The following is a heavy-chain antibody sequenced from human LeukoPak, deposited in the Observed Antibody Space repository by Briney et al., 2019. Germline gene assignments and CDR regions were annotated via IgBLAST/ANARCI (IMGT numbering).Heavy chain of an antibody. V-gene: IGHV1-69*01. CDR1: GGTFSSYA. Sequence: GSSVKVSCKASGGTFSSYAISWVRQAPGQRLEWMGGIIPIFATANYAQKFQGRVTITADESTSTAYMELSSLRSEDTAVYYCARGPITTRSHFDYWGQGTLVTVPS. CDR2: IIPIFATA. CDR3: ARGPITTRSHFDY. D-gene: IGHD3-22*01. J-gene: IGHJ4*02.